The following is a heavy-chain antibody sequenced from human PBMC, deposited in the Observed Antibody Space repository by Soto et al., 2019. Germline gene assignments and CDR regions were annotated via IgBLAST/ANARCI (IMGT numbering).Heavy chain of an antibody. Sequence: GGSLRLSCAASGFIFENFGMSWVRQAPGKGLEWISSISGSGFKKYYANSVKGRFTISRDNSKSTVYLELNNLSAEDTAVYHCAKNQGVELVPLATVDWFDPWGQGSVVTVSS. CDR3: AKNQGVELVPLATVDWFDP. CDR2: ISGSGFKK. J-gene: IGHJ5*02. V-gene: IGHV3-23*01. CDR1: GFIFENFG. D-gene: IGHD1-26*01.